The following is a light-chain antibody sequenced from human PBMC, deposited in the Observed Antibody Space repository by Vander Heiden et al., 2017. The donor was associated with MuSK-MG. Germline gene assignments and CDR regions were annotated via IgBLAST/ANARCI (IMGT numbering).Light chain of an antibody. Sequence: DIEMTQSPSSLSASVGERVTITCRARQSISTFLNWYQQKTGKAPKLLIHATSNLQSGVPSRFSGNGSGTEFTLTISSLQPEDFAMYFCQQSDSTPYTFGQGTKVEIK. J-gene: IGKJ2*01. CDR3: QQSDSTPYT. CDR2: ATS. CDR1: QSISTF. V-gene: IGKV1-39*01.